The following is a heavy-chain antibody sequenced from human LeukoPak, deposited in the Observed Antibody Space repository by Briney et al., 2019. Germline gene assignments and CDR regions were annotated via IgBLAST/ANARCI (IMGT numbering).Heavy chain of an antibody. D-gene: IGHD6-19*01. V-gene: IGHV1-46*01. CDR1: GYTFTSYY. Sequence: ASVKVSCKASGYTFTSYYMHWVRQAPGQGLEWMGIINPSGGSTSYAQKFQGRVTMTRDMSTSTVYMELSSLRSEDTAVYYCARGGWYGYYYYYYMDVWGKGTTVTVSS. J-gene: IGHJ6*03. CDR3: ARGGWYGYYYYYYMDV. CDR2: INPSGGST.